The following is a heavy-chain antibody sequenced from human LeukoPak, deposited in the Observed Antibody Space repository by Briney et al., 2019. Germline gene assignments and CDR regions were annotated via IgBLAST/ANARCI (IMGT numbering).Heavy chain of an antibody. J-gene: IGHJ5*02. CDR1: GYTFTGYY. CDR2: INPNSGGT. D-gene: IGHD3-10*01. CDR3: ARDRKGITMVRGVIHNWFDP. V-gene: IGHV1-2*06. Sequence: GASVKVSCKASGYTFTGYYMHWVRQAPGQGLEWMGRINPNSGGTNYAHKFQGRVTMTRDTSISTAYMELMRLRSDDTAVYYCARDRKGITMVRGVIHNWFDPWGQGTLVTVSS.